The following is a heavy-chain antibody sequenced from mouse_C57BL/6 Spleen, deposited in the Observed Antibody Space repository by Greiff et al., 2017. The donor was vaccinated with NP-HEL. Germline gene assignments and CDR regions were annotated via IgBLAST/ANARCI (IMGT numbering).Heavy chain of an antibody. D-gene: IGHD2-3*01. CDR3: VRQDGYYGYFDV. CDR2: IRSKSNNYAT. V-gene: IGHV10-1*01. Sequence: EVQGVESGGGLVQPKGSLKLSCAASGFSFNTYAMNWVRQAPGKGLEWVARIRSKSNNYATYYADSVKDRFTISRDDSESMLYLQMNNLKTEDTAMYYCVRQDGYYGYFDVWGTGTTVTVSS. CDR1: GFSFNTYA. J-gene: IGHJ1*03.